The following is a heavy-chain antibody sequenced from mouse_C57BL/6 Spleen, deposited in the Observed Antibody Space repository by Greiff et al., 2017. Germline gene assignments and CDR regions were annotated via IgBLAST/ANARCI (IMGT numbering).Heavy chain of an antibody. CDR3: ARGELGRWDY. Sequence: QVQLQQPGAELVRPGSSVKLSCKASGYTFTSYWMDWVKQRPGQGLEGIGNIYPSDSETHYNQQFKDKAILTGDKSSSTAYMQLSSLTSEDSAVYYCARGELGRWDYWGQGTTLTVSS. CDR2: IYPSDSET. CDR1: GYTFTSYW. J-gene: IGHJ2*01. D-gene: IGHD4-1*01. V-gene: IGHV1-61*01.